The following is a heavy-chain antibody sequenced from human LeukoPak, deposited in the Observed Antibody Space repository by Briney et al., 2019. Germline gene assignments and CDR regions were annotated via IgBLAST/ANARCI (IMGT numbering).Heavy chain of an antibody. CDR2: IHFSGVT. V-gene: IGHV4-38-2*02. D-gene: IGHD3-16*02. CDR1: GYFISSGYD. CDR3: ARDNVFVPMDV. J-gene: IGHJ6*03. Sequence: SETLSLTCSVSGYFISSGYDWGWIRQTPGKGLEYIGSIHFSGVTYYNPSLKSRITLSVDLSKNQFSLRLSSVTAADTAVYFCARDNVFVPMDVWGRGITVTVSS.